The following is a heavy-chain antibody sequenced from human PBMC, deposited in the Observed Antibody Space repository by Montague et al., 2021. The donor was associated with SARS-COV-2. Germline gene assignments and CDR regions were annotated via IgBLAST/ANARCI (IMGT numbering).Heavy chain of an antibody. Sequence: SRRLSCAASGFPFDDYAMHWVRQAPGKGLEWVSGISWNSGSIGYADSVKGRFTISRDNAKNSLYLQMNRLRAEDTALYYCAKDIASSGWTGFHYYYYYGMDVWGQGTTVTVSS. CDR3: AKDIASSGWTGFHYYYYYGMDV. CDR2: ISWNSGSI. V-gene: IGHV3-9*01. D-gene: IGHD6-19*01. J-gene: IGHJ6*02. CDR1: GFPFDDYA.